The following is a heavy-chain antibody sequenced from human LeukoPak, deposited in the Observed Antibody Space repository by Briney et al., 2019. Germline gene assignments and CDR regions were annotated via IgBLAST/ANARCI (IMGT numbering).Heavy chain of an antibody. CDR2: ISYDGRNK. CDR1: GFNFSDYG. Sequence: GGSLRLSCAASGFNFSDYGMHWVRQAPGKGLEWVAVISYDGRNKYYADSVKGRFTISRDNSKNTLYLQMNSLRAEDTAVYYCAKGGYCSSTSCYLFNWFDPWGQGTLVTVSS. CDR3: AKGGYCSSTSCYLFNWFDP. V-gene: IGHV3-30*18. J-gene: IGHJ5*02. D-gene: IGHD2-2*01.